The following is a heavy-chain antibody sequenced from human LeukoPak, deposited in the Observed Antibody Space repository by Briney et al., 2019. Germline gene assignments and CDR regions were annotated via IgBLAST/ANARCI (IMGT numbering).Heavy chain of an antibody. V-gene: IGHV4-59*01. CDR3: ARTNEYSSSFDY. Sequence: SETLSLTCTVSGGSISSYYWSWIRQPPGKGLEWIGYIYYSGSINYNPSLKSRVTISVDTSKNQFSLKLSSVTAADTDVYYCARTNEYSSSFDYWGQGTLVTVSS. CDR1: GGSISSYY. J-gene: IGHJ4*02. CDR2: IYYSGSI. D-gene: IGHD6-6*01.